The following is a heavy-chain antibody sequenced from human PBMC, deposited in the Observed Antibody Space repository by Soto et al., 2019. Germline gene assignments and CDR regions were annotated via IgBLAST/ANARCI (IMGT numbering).Heavy chain of an antibody. V-gene: IGHV1-69*01. CDR1: GGTFSSYA. J-gene: IGHJ6*02. Sequence: QVQLVQSGAEVKKPGSSVKVSCKASGGTFSSYAISWVRQAPGQGLEWMGWIIPIFGTANYAQKFQGRVTITADESTSTAYMELSSLRSEDTAVYYCARGIVGAEPPYYYGMDVWGQGTTVTVSS. CDR3: ARGIVGAEPPYYYGMDV. CDR2: IIPIFGTA. D-gene: IGHD1-26*01.